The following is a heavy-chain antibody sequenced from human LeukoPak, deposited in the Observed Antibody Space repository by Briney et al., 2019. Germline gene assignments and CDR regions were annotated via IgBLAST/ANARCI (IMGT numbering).Heavy chain of an antibody. D-gene: IGHD3/OR15-3a*01. CDR3: ARDRTGYYNY. CDR2: IYYSGST. J-gene: IGHJ4*02. CDR1: GGSISSSSYY. Sequence: SETLSLTCTVSGGSISSSSYYWGWIRQPPGKGLEWIGSIYYSGSTYYNPSLKSRVTISVDTSKNQFSLELSSVTAADTAVYYCARDRTGYYNYWGQGTLVTVSS. V-gene: IGHV4-39*07.